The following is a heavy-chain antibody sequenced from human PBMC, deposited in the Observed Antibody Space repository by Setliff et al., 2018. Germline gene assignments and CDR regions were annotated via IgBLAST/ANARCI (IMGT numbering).Heavy chain of an antibody. CDR1: GFTFSSYY. J-gene: IGHJ2*01. CDR3: ARVLLYDNNDYYRHFDL. D-gene: IGHD3-22*01. CDR2: IKRDESQR. Sequence: QTGGSLRLSCAASGFTFSSYYMTWVRQAPGKGLEWVANIKRDESQRSYVDSVKGRFTISRDNAKNSLYLRMNGLRAEDTAIYYCARVLLYDNNDYYRHFDLWGRGTLVTVSS. V-gene: IGHV3-7*03.